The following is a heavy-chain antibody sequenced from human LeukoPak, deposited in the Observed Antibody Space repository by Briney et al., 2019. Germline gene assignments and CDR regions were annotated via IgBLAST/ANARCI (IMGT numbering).Heavy chain of an antibody. V-gene: IGHV1-18*01. Sequence: GASVKVSCKASVYTFTSYGISWVRQAPGQGLEWMGWISAYNGNTNYAQKLQGRVTMTTDTSTSTAYMELRSLRSDDTAVYYCARGPAITMIVVVKSVDAFDIWGQGTMVTVSS. D-gene: IGHD3-22*01. CDR2: ISAYNGNT. CDR1: VYTFTSYG. CDR3: ARGPAITMIVVVKSVDAFDI. J-gene: IGHJ3*02.